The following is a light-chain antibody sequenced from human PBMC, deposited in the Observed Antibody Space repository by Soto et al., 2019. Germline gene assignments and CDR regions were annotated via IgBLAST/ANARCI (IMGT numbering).Light chain of an antibody. CDR2: DVS. V-gene: IGLV2-14*01. CDR1: SSDVGGYNY. CDR3: SSYTSSSTLVV. Sequence: QSALTQPTSVSGSPGQSITISCTGTSSDVGGYNYVSWYQQHPGKAPKLMIYDVSNRPSGVSSRFSGSKSGNTASLTISGLQAEDGADYYCSSYTSSSTLVVVGGGTKVTVL. J-gene: IGLJ2*01.